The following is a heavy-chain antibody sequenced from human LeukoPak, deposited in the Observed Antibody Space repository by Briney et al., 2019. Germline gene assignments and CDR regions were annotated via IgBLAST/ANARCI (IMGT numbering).Heavy chain of an antibody. J-gene: IGHJ4*02. CDR1: GFTFSYYS. V-gene: IGHV3-48*01. Sequence: PGGSLRLSCATSGFTFSYYSMHWARQAPGRGLEWVSYISNSGRTIYYADSVKGRFTISRDNAKNSVYLQMNSLRAEDTAVYYCAREPMRLFGDHWGQGTLVTVSS. CDR2: ISNSGRTI. CDR3: AREPMRLFGDH. D-gene: IGHD3-3*01.